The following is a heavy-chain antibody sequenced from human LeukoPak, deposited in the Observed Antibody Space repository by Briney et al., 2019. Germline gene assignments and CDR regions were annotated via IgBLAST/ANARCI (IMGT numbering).Heavy chain of an antibody. V-gene: IGHV4-61*02. CDR1: GGSISSGSYY. CDR3: ARSELLWFGGVNSGFDY. Sequence: PSETLSLTCTVSGGSISSGSYYWSWIRQPAGKGLEWIVRIYTSGSTNYNPSLKNRVTISLDTSKNQFPLKLSSVTAADTAVYYCARSELLWFGGVNSGFDYWGQGTLVTVSS. D-gene: IGHD3-10*01. J-gene: IGHJ4*02. CDR2: IYTSGST.